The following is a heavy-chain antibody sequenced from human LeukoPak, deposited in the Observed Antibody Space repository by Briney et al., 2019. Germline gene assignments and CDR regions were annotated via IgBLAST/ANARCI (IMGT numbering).Heavy chain of an antibody. J-gene: IGHJ4*02. D-gene: IGHD6-19*01. CDR3: ARDIKEYSSGWRLDY. V-gene: IGHV3-21*01. CDR2: ISSSSSYI. CDR1: GFTFSSYS. Sequence: SGGSLRLSCAASGFTFSSYSMNWVRQAPGKGLEWVSSISSSSSYIYYADSVKGRFTISRDNAKNSLYLQMNSLRAEDTAVYYCARDIKEYSSGWRLDYWGQGTLDTVSS.